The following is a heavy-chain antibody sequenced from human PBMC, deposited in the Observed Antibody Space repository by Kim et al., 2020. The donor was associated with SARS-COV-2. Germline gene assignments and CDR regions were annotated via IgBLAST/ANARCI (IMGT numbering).Heavy chain of an antibody. CDR1: GFTFSSYA. CDR2: ISYDGSNK. CDR3: ARLHRTPTGGIVAGTKYVGGFRLDY. D-gene: IGHD6-19*01. V-gene: IGHV3-30*04. J-gene: IGHJ4*02. Sequence: GGSLRLSCAASGFTFSSYAMHWVRQAPGKGPEWVAVISYDGSNKYYADSVKGRFTISRDNSKNTLYLQMNSLRAEDTAVYYCARLHRTPTGGIVAGTKYVGGFRLDYWGQGTLVTVSS.